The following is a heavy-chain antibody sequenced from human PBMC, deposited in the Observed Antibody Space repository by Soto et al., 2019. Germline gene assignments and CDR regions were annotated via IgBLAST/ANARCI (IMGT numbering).Heavy chain of an antibody. CDR3: ARVKDELLWHNWFDP. CDR2: IYPGDSDT. J-gene: IGHJ5*02. CDR1: GYSFSHYY. D-gene: IGHD1-7*01. Sequence: ESLTMSFKSAGYSFSHYYTDLVRQMPGKGLEWMGIIYPGDSDTKYSPSFQGQVTISADKSISTAYLHWSSLRSSDTAMYYCARVKDELLWHNWFDPWGQGTLVTVSS. V-gene: IGHV5-51*01.